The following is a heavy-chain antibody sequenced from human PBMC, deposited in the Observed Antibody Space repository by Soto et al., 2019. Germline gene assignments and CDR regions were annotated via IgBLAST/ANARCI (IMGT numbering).Heavy chain of an antibody. CDR1: GGSFSSYI. V-gene: IGHV1-69*13. CDR3: ARAFSSIKYYFDS. CDR2: IIPIFGTA. J-gene: IGHJ4*02. Sequence: GASVKVSCKASGGSFSSYIISWVRQAPGQGLEWMGGIIPIFGTADYAQKFQGRLTITADESTSTAYMELSSLRSEDTAMYFCARAFSSIKYYFDSWGQGTLVTVSS. D-gene: IGHD2-2*01.